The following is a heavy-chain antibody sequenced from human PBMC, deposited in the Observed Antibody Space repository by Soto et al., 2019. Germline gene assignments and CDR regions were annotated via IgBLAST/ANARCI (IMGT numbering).Heavy chain of an antibody. Sequence: ASVKVSCKASGYTFTSYGISWVRQAPGQGLEWMGWISAYNGNTNYAQKLQGRVAMTTDTSTSTAYMELRSLRSDDTAAYYCARGYCSGGSCYPPLYYYYGMDVWGQGTTVTVSS. V-gene: IGHV1-18*04. D-gene: IGHD2-15*01. CDR1: GYTFTSYG. CDR2: ISAYNGNT. CDR3: ARGYCSGGSCYPPLYYYYGMDV. J-gene: IGHJ6*02.